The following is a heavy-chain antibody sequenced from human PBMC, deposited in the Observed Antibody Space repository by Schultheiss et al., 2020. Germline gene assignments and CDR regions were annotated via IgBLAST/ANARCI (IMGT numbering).Heavy chain of an antibody. CDR1: GGSISSYY. CDR3: ARLNGGDPDPRGYWFDP. CDR2: IYTSGST. V-gene: IGHV4-4*07. J-gene: IGHJ5*02. D-gene: IGHD2-21*02. Sequence: SETLSLTCTVSGGSISSYYWSWIRQPAGKGLEWIGRIYTSGSTNYNPSLKSRVTMAVDTSKNQFSLKLSSVTAADTAVYYCARLNGGDPDPRGYWFDPWGQGSLVTVSS.